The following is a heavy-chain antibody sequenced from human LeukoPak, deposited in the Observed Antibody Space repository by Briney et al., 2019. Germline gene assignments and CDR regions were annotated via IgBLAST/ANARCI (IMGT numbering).Heavy chain of an antibody. J-gene: IGHJ3*02. CDR2: ISGSGGST. V-gene: IGHV3-23*01. CDR1: GFTFSSYA. D-gene: IGHD2-15*01. Sequence: GGSLRLSCAASGFTFSSYAMSWVRQAPGKGLEWVSAISGSGGSTYYADSVKGRFTISRDNSKNTLYLQMNSLRAEDTAVYYCARAWGGGSLNYAFDIWGQGTMVTVSS. CDR3: ARAWGGGSLNYAFDI.